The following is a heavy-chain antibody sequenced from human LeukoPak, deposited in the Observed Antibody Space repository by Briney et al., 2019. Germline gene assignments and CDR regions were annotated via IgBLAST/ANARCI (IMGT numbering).Heavy chain of an antibody. CDR3: ASDPPYSSSPNYYYYYMDV. D-gene: IGHD6-6*01. CDR2: INPNSGGT. V-gene: IGHV1-2*02. J-gene: IGHJ6*03. Sequence: ASVKVSCKASGYTFTGYYMHWVRQAPGQGLEWMGWINPNSGGTNYAQKFQGRVTMTRDTSISTAYMELSRLRSDDTAVYYCASDPPYSSSPNYYYYYMDVWGKGTTVTVSS. CDR1: GYTFTGYY.